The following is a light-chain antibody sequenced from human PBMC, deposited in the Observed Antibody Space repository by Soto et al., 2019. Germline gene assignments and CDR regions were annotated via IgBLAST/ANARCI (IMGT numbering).Light chain of an antibody. CDR1: QGSSSY. J-gene: IGKJ4*01. V-gene: IGKV1-8*01. Sequence: AIRMTQSPSSFSASTGDRVTITCRASQGSSSYLAWYQQKPGKATKLLIYAASTLQSGVPSRFSGSGSGTDFTLTISCLQSEDFATYYCQQYYSYPLPFGGGTKVEIK. CDR2: AAS. CDR3: QQYYSYPLP.